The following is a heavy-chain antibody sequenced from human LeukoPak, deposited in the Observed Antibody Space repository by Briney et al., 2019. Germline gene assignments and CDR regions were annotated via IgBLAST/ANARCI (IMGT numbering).Heavy chain of an antibody. Sequence: SQTLSLTCTVSGGSISSGAHYWSWIRQYPGKGLEWIGYMFYSGRHEYTSSLKSRVSISIDTSESRFSLRLTSVTAADTAVYYCGRVVLAADYVDYWGQGTLVTVSS. V-gene: IGHV4-31*03. CDR1: GGSISSGAHY. J-gene: IGHJ4*02. D-gene: IGHD6-13*01. CDR3: GRVVLAADYVDY. CDR2: MFYSGRH.